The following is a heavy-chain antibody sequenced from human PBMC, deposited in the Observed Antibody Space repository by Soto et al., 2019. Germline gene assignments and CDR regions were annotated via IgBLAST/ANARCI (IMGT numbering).Heavy chain of an antibody. CDR1: GGAFSGYY. CDR2: INHSGST. CDR3: ASTGSNYDILTGYPHNLAFDI. D-gene: IGHD3-9*01. J-gene: IGHJ3*02. Sequence: SETLSLTCAVYGGAFSGYYWSLMRQPPGKGLEWIGEINHSGSTNYNPSLKSRVTISVDTSKNQFSLKLSSVTAADTAVYYCASTGSNYDILTGYPHNLAFDIWGHGTMVTVSS. V-gene: IGHV4-34*01.